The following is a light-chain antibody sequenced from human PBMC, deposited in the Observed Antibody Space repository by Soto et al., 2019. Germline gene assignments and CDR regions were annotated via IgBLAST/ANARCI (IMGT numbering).Light chain of an antibody. V-gene: IGKV3-11*01. CDR3: MPRNNWAWP. CDR1: QSVRTTY. CDR2: NES. J-gene: IGKJ1*01. Sequence: EIVCTQSPCTLSLSPGERGTGSGRASQSVRTTYLAWYKQKPGQDPRLLIYNESNRATGIQARLSGSGSGTDFNLKISSLQPEDFAVYYCMPRNNWAWPFGPGTQLDLK.